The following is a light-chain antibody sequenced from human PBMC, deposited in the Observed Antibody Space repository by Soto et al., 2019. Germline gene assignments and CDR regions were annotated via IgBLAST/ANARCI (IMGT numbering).Light chain of an antibody. CDR1: QSISTY. CDR2: DAS. Sequence: DIQMTQSPSSLAASVGARVTITCRASQSISTYLNWYQQKPGKAPKVLIFDASRLQSGVASRFSGSGSGTDFTLTISSLQPEDSDTYYCQQSYSAPWTFGQGTKVQVK. CDR3: QQSYSAPWT. J-gene: IGKJ1*01. V-gene: IGKV1-39*01.